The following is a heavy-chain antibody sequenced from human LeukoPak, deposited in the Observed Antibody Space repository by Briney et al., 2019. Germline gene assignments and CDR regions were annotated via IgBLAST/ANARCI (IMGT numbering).Heavy chain of an antibody. Sequence: PGGSLRLSCAASGFTFSSYWMSWVRQSPGKGLEWVANIKQDGSEKYYMESVRGRFTISRDNAKNSLYLQMSSLRAEDTAVYYCARNQLWIGDLKWGQGTLVTVSS. J-gene: IGHJ4*02. CDR3: ARNQLWIGDLK. CDR2: IKQDGSEK. CDR1: GFTFSSYW. V-gene: IGHV3-7*01. D-gene: IGHD3-10*01.